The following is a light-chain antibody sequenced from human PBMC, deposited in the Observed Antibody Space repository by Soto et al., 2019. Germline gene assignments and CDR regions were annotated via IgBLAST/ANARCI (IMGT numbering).Light chain of an antibody. CDR2: LDT. Sequence: SYELTQPPSVSVSPGQTASIPCSGDKLGDRYACWYQQKPGQSPVLVIYLDTKRPSGIPERFSGSNSGNTATLTISGTQAMDEADYYCQAWDDTTGVVFGGGIKVTVL. CDR3: QAWDDTTGVV. J-gene: IGLJ2*01. V-gene: IGLV3-1*01. CDR1: KLGDRY.